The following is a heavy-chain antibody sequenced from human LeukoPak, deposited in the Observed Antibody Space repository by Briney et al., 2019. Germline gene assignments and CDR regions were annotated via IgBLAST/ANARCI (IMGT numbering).Heavy chain of an antibody. CDR3: ARRKEVQTTFDC. Sequence: GGSLRLSCAASGFIFSNYYMGWVRQAPGKGLEWVADIQEDGSATYYVDSVKGRFTISRDNAKNSLDLQMNSLRAEDTAVYFCARRKEVQTTFDCWGQGTLVTVSS. V-gene: IGHV3-7*01. CDR2: IQEDGSAT. D-gene: IGHD1-14*01. CDR1: GFIFSNYY. J-gene: IGHJ4*02.